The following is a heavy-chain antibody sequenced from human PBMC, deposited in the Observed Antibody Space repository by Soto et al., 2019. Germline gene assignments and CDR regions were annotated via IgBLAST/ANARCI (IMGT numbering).Heavy chain of an antibody. V-gene: IGHV3-23*01. J-gene: IGHJ5*02. CDR2: ISGSDSSA. D-gene: IGHD4-4*01. CDR3: AKGTSRPTPVSWFDP. Sequence: GGSLRLSCAVSGFTFSSYAMSWVRQAPGKGLEWVSGISGSDSSAYYADSVKGRFTFSRDNSKNTLYLQMNSLRADDTAVYYCAKGTSRPTPVSWFDPWGPGALVTVFS. CDR1: GFTFSSYA.